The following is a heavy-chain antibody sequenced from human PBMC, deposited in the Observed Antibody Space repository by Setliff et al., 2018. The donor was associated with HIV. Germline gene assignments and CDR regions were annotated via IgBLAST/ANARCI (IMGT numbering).Heavy chain of an antibody. D-gene: IGHD3-10*01. CDR3: ARERSALLWKNWFDP. V-gene: IGHV4-34*01. J-gene: IGHJ5*02. CDR1: GGSLSGYH. CDR2: INHSGST. Sequence: PSETLSLTCAVYGGSLSGYHWSWIRQSPEKGLEWIGEINHSGSTNYNPSLKSRVTMSVDTSKNQFSLKLSSVTAADTAVYYCARERSALLWKNWFDPWGQGTLVTVSS.